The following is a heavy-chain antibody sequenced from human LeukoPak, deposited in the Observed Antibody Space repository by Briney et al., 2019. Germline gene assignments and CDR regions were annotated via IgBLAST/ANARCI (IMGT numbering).Heavy chain of an antibody. J-gene: IGHJ4*02. D-gene: IGHD3-10*01. V-gene: IGHV4-4*07. Sequence: SETLSLTCTVSGSSISSYYWSWIRQPAGKGLEWIGRTYTSGSTNYNPSLKSRVTMSVDTSKNQFSLKLSSVTAADTAVYYCARARGPPGTYYFDYWGQGTLVTVSS. CDR2: TYTSGST. CDR3: ARARGPPGTYYFDY. CDR1: GSSISSYY.